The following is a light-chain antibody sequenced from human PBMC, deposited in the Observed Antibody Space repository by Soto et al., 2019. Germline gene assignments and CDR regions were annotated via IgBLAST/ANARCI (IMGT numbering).Light chain of an antibody. Sequence: DFAMTQTPSSVSASVGDRVTITCRASQSTNSWLAWYQQKPGKAPKLPIYAASTLEDGVPSRFSGSGSGTHFTLTINSLQPEDLATYYCQPGSTFLRFGGGTKVEIK. CDR2: AAS. CDR3: QPGSTFLR. CDR1: QSTNSW. J-gene: IGKJ4*02. V-gene: IGKV1-12*01.